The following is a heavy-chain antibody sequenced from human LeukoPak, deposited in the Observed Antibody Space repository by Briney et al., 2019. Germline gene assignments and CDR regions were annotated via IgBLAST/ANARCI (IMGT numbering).Heavy chain of an antibody. V-gene: IGHV4-30-4*01. Sequence: SETLSLICTVSGGSISSGDYYWSWIRQPPGKGLEWIGYIYYSGSTYYNPSLKSRVTISVDTSKNQFSLKLSSVTAADTAVYYCARTGYYDSLPDYWGQGTLVTVSS. CDR1: GGSISSGDYY. CDR3: ARTGYYDSLPDY. D-gene: IGHD3-22*01. J-gene: IGHJ4*02. CDR2: IYYSGST.